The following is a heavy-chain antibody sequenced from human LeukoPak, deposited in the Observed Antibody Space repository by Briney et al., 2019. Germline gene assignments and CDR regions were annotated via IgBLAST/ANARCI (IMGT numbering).Heavy chain of an antibody. V-gene: IGHV3-30-3*01. J-gene: IGHJ4*02. CDR3: ARPNIVVVPAAMEH. Sequence: GRSLRLSCAASGFTFSDYAVHWVRQAPGKGLEWVAVISYDGSYKYYADSVKGRFTISRDNSKNTLYLQMNSLRAEDTAVYYCARPNIVVVPAAMEHWGQGTLVIVSS. D-gene: IGHD2-2*01. CDR2: ISYDGSYK. CDR1: GFTFSDYA.